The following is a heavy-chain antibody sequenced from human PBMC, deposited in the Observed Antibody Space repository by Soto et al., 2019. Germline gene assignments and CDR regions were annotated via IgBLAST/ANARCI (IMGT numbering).Heavy chain of an antibody. CDR3: AREGVLRFLEWTDTTDYGMDV. J-gene: IGHJ6*02. CDR2: IYYSGSI. V-gene: IGHV4-59*01. Sequence: PSETLSLTCTVSGGSISSYYWSWIRQPPGKGLEWIGYIYYSGSINYNPSLKSRVTISVDTSKNQFSLKLSSVTAADTAVYYCAREGVLRFLEWTDTTDYGMDVWGQGTTVTVSS. D-gene: IGHD3-3*01. CDR1: GGSISSYY.